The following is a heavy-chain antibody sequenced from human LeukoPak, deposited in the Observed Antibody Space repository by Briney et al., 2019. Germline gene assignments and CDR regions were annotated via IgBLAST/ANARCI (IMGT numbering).Heavy chain of an antibody. D-gene: IGHD2-8*01. CDR2: IYHSGST. CDR1: GYSISSGYY. J-gene: IGHJ4*02. Sequence: PSETLSLTCAVSGYSISSGYYWGWIRQPPGKGLEWIGSIYHSGSTYYNPSLKSRVTISVDTSKNQFSLKLSSVTAADTAAYYCARQGCTNGVCYGFDYWGQGTLVTVSS. V-gene: IGHV4-38-2*01. CDR3: ARQGCTNGVCYGFDY.